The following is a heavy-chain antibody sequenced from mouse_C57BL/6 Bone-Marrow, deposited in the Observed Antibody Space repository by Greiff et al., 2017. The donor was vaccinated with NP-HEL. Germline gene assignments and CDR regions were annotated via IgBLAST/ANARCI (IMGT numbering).Heavy chain of an antibody. CDR3: ARRRKLWLRRGFAY. CDR2: IWSGGST. CDR1: GFSLTSYG. V-gene: IGHV2-2*01. J-gene: IGHJ3*01. Sequence: VQVVESGPGLVQPSQSLSITCTVSGFSLTSYGVHWVRQSPGKGLEWLGVIWSGGSTDYNAAFISRLSISKDNSKSQVFFKMNSLQSDDTAIYYCARRRKLWLRRGFAYWGQGTLVTVSA. D-gene: IGHD2-2*01.